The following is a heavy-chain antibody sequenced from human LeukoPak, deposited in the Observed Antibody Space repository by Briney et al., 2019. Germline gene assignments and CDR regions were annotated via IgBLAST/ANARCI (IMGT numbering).Heavy chain of an antibody. CDR2: IYTSGST. CDR1: GGSISSGSYY. J-gene: IGHJ3*02. CDR3: ARGFDI. Sequence: SQTLSPTCTVSGGSISSGSYYWGWIRQPPGKGLEWIGRIYTSGSTNYNPSLKSRVTISVDTSKNQFSLKLSSVTAADTAVYYCARGFDIWGQGTTVTVSS. V-gene: IGHV4-61*02.